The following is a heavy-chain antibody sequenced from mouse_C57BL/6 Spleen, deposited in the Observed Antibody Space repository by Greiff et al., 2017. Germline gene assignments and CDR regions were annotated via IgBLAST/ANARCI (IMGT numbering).Heavy chain of an antibody. D-gene: IGHD1-1*01. J-gene: IGHJ2*01. CDR1: GYTFTSYW. CDR2: IYPGSGST. CDR3: ARGDYYYGLDY. Sequence: QVQLQQPGAELVKPGASVTMSCKASGYTFTSYWITWVKQRPGQGLEWIGDIYPGSGSTNYNEKFKSKATLTVDTSSSTAYMQLSSLTSEDSAVYYCARGDYYYGLDYWGQGTTLTVSS. V-gene: IGHV1-55*01.